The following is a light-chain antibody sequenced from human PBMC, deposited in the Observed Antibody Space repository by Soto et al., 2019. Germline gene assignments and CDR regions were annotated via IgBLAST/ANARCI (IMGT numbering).Light chain of an antibody. Sequence: QSALTQPPSASGSPGQSVTISCTGTSSDVGAYDYVSWYQQHPGKAPKLMIYEVTKRPSGVPDRFSGSKSGNTASLTVSGLLPEDEADYYCASYAGSNKVFGTGTKHTVL. V-gene: IGLV2-8*01. CDR3: ASYAGSNKV. J-gene: IGLJ1*01. CDR2: EVT. CDR1: SSDVGAYDY.